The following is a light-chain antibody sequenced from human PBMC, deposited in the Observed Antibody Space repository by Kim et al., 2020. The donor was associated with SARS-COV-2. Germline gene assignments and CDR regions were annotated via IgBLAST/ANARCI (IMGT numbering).Light chain of an antibody. Sequence: LSASVGDRANMTCQDSQNIDTGLAWYQQKPEQAPNLLIYRASSFQNGVPSRFSGSGSGTEFTHTINGLQPDDFATYYCQQYKNYWTFGRGTKLEI. CDR2: RAS. CDR3: QQYKNYWT. CDR1: QNIDTG. V-gene: IGKV1-5*03. J-gene: IGKJ1*01.